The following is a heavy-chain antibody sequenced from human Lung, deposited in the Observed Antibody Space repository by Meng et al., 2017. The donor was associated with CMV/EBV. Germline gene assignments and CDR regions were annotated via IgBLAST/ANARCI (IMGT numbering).Heavy chain of an antibody. V-gene: IGHV4-61*03. CDR3: ARVHYDISTGYQFAL. D-gene: IGHD3-9*01. CDR1: GASVSSYTNY. J-gene: IGHJ4*02. Sequence: SETLSLTCTVSGASVSSYTNYWSWIRQSPGKGLEWIGYIYYTGSTKYTPSLKSRVTMSVATSKNHFSLKLSSVTAADTAVYYCARVHYDISTGYQFALWGQGTLVTVSS. CDR2: IYYTGST.